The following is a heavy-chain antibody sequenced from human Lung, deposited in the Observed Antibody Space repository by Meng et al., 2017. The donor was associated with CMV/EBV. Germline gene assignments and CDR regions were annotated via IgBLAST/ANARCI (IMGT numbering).Heavy chain of an antibody. Sequence: GSLRLXXTVSGGSISSSTYYWGWVRQPPGKGLEWIGSLYYSGSTYYNPSLKSRVTISVDTSMNQFSLKLSSVTAADTAMYYCARGDSGSYYFDYWGQGTXVTVAS. CDR2: LYYSGST. CDR1: GGSISSSTYY. V-gene: IGHV4-39*07. J-gene: IGHJ4*02. D-gene: IGHD1-26*01. CDR3: ARGDSGSYYFDY.